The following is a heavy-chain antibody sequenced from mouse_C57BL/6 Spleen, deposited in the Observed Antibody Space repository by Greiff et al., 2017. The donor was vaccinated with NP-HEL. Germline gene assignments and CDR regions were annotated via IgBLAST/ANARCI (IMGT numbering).Heavy chain of an antibody. J-gene: IGHJ4*01. D-gene: IGHD1-1*01. CDR2: ISDGGSYT. CDR3: ARDDYYGPYAMDY. Sequence: EVMLVESGGGLVKPGGSLKLSCAASGFTFSSYAMSWVRQTPEKRLEWVATISDGGSYTYYPDNVKGRFTISRDNAKNNLYLQMSHLKSEDTAMYYCARDDYYGPYAMDYWGQGTSVTVSS. CDR1: GFTFSSYA. V-gene: IGHV5-4*01.